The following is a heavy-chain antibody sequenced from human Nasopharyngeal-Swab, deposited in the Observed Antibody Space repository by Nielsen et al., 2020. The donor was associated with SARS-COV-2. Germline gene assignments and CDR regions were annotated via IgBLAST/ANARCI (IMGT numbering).Heavy chain of an antibody. CDR2: ISYDGSNK. Sequence: LSLTCAASGFTFSSYAMHWVRQAPGKGLEWVAVISYDGSNKYYADSVKGRFTISRDNSKNTLYLQMNSLRAEDTAVYYCARDCGGDCYYFDYWGQGTLVTVSS. V-gene: IGHV3-30-3*01. D-gene: IGHD2-21*02. CDR3: ARDCGGDCYYFDY. J-gene: IGHJ4*02. CDR1: GFTFSSYA.